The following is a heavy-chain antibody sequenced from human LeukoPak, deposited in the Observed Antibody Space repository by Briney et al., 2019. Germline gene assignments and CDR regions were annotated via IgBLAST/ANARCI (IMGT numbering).Heavy chain of an antibody. V-gene: IGHV4-4*07. CDR1: GVSVSTHS. J-gene: IGHJ4*02. Sequence: PSETLSLTCTVSGVSVSTHSWTWIRQPAGKRLEWIGRIHASGSANYNPSLKSRVAMSVDTSNNQFSLKVTSVTAADTAVYYCARDNPPGSYDYWGQGTLVTVSS. D-gene: IGHD1-14*01. CDR3: ARDNPPGSYDY. CDR2: IHASGSA.